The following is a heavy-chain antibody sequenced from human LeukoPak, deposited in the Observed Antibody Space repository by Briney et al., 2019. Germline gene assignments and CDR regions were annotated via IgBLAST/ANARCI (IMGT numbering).Heavy chain of an antibody. Sequence: GGSLRLSCAASGFTFDDYAMHWVRQAPGKGLEWVSGISWNSGSIGYADSVKGRIAISRDNAKNSLYPQMNSLRAEDTALYYCAKHGGPWGQGTLVTVSS. CDR3: AKHGGP. CDR1: GFTFDDYA. CDR2: ISWNSGSI. V-gene: IGHV3-9*01. J-gene: IGHJ5*02.